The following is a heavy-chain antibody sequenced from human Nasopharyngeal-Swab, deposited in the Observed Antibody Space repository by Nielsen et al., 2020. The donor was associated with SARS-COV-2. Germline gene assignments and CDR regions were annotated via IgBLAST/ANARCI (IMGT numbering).Heavy chain of an antibody. D-gene: IGHD2-2*01. J-gene: IGHJ6*03. CDR3: ARAAKGYCSSTSCYSIPEYYYYYMDV. CDR2: INPNSGGT. V-gene: IGHV1-2*04. Sequence: WVRHAPGQGLEWMGWINPNSGGTNYAQKFQGWVTMTRDTSISTAYMELSRLRSDDTAVYYCARAAKGYCSSTSCYSIPEYYYYYMDVWGKGTTVTVSS.